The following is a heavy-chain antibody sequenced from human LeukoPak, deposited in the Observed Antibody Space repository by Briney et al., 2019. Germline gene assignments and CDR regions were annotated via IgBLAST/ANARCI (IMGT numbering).Heavy chain of an antibody. CDR1: GYTFTSYG. V-gene: IGHV1-18*01. Sequence: ASVKVSCKASGYTFTSYGVSWVRQAPGQGLEWMGWINDSNGNTNYAQKLQGRVTMTTDTSTSTVYMELKSLRSDDTAVYYCARYPLPYSINWHYYFDYWGQGTLLTVSS. D-gene: IGHD1-7*01. J-gene: IGHJ4*02. CDR2: INDSNGNT. CDR3: ARYPLPYSINWHYYFDY.